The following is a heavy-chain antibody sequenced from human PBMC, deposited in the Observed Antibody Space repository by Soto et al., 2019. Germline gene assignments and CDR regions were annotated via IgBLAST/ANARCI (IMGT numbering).Heavy chain of an antibody. CDR1: GFTFSSYA. Sequence: GGSLRLSCAASGFTFSSYAMTWVRQAPGKGLEWASIISDSGDTTYYADSVKGRFTISRDNSTNTLYLQMSSLRAEDTAVYYCAKDQIWEVPHFFDYWGQGTLVTVSS. V-gene: IGHV3-23*01. CDR2: ISDSGDTT. J-gene: IGHJ4*02. D-gene: IGHD1-26*01. CDR3: AKDQIWEVPHFFDY.